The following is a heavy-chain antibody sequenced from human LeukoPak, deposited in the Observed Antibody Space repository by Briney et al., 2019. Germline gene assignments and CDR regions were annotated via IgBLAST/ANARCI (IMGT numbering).Heavy chain of an antibody. CDR3: ARGQGEPLYYFDY. D-gene: IGHD3-16*01. J-gene: IGHJ4*02. CDR1: GGSFSGYY. Sequence: SETLSLTCAVYGGSFSGYYWSWIRQPPGKGLEWIGEINHSGSTNYNPSLKSRVTISVDTSKNQFSLKLSSVTAADTAVYYCARGQGEPLYYFDYWGQGTLVTVSS. V-gene: IGHV4-34*01. CDR2: INHSGST.